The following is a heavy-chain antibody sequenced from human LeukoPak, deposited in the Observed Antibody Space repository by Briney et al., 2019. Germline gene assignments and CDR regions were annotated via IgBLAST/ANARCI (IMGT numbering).Heavy chain of an antibody. CDR3: VRDLQLLCSDINCSYGMDV. CDR2: IYTSEGT. V-gene: IGHV4-4*07. Sequence: KPSETLSLTCSVSGGSISSYYWSWIRQSAGKGLEWIGRIYTSEGTNYNPSLKSRVTMSADTSKNQLSVKLSFVTAADTAVYYCVRDLQLLCSDINCSYGMDVWGRGTTVTVSS. CDR1: GGSISSYY. J-gene: IGHJ6*02. D-gene: IGHD2-15*01.